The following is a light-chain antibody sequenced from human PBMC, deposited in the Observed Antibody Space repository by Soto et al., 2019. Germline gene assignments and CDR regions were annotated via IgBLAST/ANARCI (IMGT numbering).Light chain of an antibody. Sequence: EVVMTQSPATLSVSPGERATLSCRASQSINTNLAWYQQKPGQAPRLLIYGASTRATGIPARFSGNGSDTDFTLTISSLQSEDFAVYYCQRYIYWPFFAFCPGTRVDIK. J-gene: IGKJ3*01. CDR3: QRYIYWPFFA. CDR2: GAS. CDR1: QSINTN. V-gene: IGKV3D-15*01.